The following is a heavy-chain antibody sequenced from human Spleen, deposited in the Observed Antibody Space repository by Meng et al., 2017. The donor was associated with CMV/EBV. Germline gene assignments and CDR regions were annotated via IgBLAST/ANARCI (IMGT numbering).Heavy chain of an antibody. Sequence: GESLKISCAASGFPFSDYDMHWVRQAAGERLEWVSAIGTLADTFYPGSVKGRFTISRENAKNSLYLQMNSLTAGDTAVYFCARDEMVIIDFWGQGTLVTVSS. D-gene: IGHD5-24*01. J-gene: IGHJ4*02. CDR2: IGTLADT. CDR3: ARDEMVIIDF. CDR1: GFPFSDYD. V-gene: IGHV3-13*01.